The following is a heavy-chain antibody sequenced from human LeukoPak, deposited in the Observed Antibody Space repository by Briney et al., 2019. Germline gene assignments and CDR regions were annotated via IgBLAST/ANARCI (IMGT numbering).Heavy chain of an antibody. CDR3: ARDLEWELRPGTSDY. D-gene: IGHD1-26*01. V-gene: IGHV1-18*01. Sequence: ASVKVSCKASGYTFTSYGISWVRQAPGQGLEWMGWISAYNGNTNYAQKLQGRVTMTTDTSTSTAYMELRSLRSDDTAVYYCARDLEWELRPGTSDYWGQGTLVTVSS. CDR1: GYTFTSYG. J-gene: IGHJ4*02. CDR2: ISAYNGNT.